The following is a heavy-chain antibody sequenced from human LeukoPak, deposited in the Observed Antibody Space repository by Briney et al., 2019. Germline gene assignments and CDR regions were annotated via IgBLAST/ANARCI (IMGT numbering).Heavy chain of an antibody. Sequence: GGSLRLSCAASGFTFSSYWMHWVRHAPGKRLVWVSRINGDGSSATYADSVKGRFTISRDSAKNTVYLQMNSLRAEDTAVYYCARPQPGDFYAFAIWGQGTMVSVSS. CDR3: ARPQPGDFYAFAI. CDR1: GFTFSSYW. J-gene: IGHJ3*02. V-gene: IGHV3-74*01. CDR2: INGDGSSA. D-gene: IGHD4-17*01.